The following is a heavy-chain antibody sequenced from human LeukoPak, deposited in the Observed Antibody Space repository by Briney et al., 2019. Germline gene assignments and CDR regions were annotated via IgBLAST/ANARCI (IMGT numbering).Heavy chain of an antibody. V-gene: IGHV3-53*01. J-gene: IGHJ4*02. CDR2: LYSSGNT. CDR3: ARRWGSFEN. CDR1: GFSVITDY. D-gene: IGHD7-27*01. Sequence: PGGSLRLSCAASGFSVITDYMTWVRQAPGKGLEWVSTLYSSGNTYYADSVKGRFTVSRDNSKNTLFLEMSSLRAEDTAVYFCARRWGSFENWGQGTLVAVSS.